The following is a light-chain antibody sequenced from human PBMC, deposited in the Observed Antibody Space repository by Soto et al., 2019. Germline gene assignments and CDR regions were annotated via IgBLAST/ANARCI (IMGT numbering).Light chain of an antibody. V-gene: IGKV1-17*01. CDR3: LQHKTYPQT. CDR1: QDIRID. CDR2: AAS. Sequence: DIQMTQSPSSLSASVGDRVIITCRASQDIRIDLGWYQQKPGKAPKRLIYAASSLQTGVPSRFSGSGSGTEFTLTISSLQPEDFATYFRLQHKTYPQTFGQGTKV. J-gene: IGKJ1*01.